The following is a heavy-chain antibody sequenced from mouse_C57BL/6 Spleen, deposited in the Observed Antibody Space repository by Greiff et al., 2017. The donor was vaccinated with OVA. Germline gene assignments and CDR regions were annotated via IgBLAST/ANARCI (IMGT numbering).Heavy chain of an antibody. CDR3: AREACYDGNLYAMDY. D-gene: IGHD2-1*01. CDR2: INPGSGGT. CDR1: GYAFTNYL. V-gene: IGHV1-54*01. Sequence: QVQLQQSGAELVRPGTSVKVSCKASGYAFTNYLIEWVKQRPGQGLEWIGVINPGSGGTNYNEKFKGKATLTADKSSSTAYMQRSSLTSEDSAVYFCAREACYDGNLYAMDYWGQGTSVTVSS. J-gene: IGHJ4*01.